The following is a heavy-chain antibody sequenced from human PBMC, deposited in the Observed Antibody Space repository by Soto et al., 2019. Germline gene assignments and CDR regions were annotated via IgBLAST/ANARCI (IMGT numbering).Heavy chain of an antibody. J-gene: IGHJ6*02. CDR1: GYTFTNCG. Sequence: GASVKVSCKASGYTFTNCGISWVRQAPGQGLEWMGWISAYNGNTNYAQNFQGRVTMTTDTSATTAYMELRSLRSDDTAVYYCARDAVVVVPAALTTYYHYGMDVWGQGTTVTVSS. CDR2: ISAYNGNT. V-gene: IGHV1-18*01. CDR3: ARDAVVVVPAALTTYYHYGMDV. D-gene: IGHD2-2*01.